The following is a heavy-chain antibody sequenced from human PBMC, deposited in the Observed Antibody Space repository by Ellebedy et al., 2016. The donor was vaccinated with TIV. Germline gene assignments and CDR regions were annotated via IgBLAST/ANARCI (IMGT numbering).Heavy chain of an antibody. Sequence: MPSETLSLTFAVYGGSFRGYYWYWIRQPPGKGLEWIGEVNHGGITNYNPSLKSRATISVDTSKNQFSLNVDSVTAADTAVYYCARGRWGRQGDNWGQGTLVTVSS. D-gene: IGHD3-16*01. CDR2: VNHGGIT. CDR3: ARGRWGRQGDN. CDR1: GGSFRGYY. J-gene: IGHJ4*02. V-gene: IGHV4-34*01.